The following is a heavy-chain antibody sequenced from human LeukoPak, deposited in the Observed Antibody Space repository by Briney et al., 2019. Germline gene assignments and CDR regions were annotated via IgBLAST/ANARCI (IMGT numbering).Heavy chain of an antibody. Sequence: PGGSLRLSCAASGFTFSRSWMSWVRQAPGKGLEWVANIKQDGSEIYYVDSVKGRFTISRDNAKNSLYLQMNSLSAEDTAVYYCARDNSASLRYFDWSEHGYWGQGTLVTVSS. J-gene: IGHJ4*02. CDR2: IKQDGSEI. V-gene: IGHV3-7*01. CDR3: ARDNSASLRYFDWSEHGY. CDR1: GFTFSRSW. D-gene: IGHD3-9*01.